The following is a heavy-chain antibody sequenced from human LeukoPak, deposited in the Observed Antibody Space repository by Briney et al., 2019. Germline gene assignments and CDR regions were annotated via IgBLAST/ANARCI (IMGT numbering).Heavy chain of an antibody. D-gene: IGHD6-13*01. J-gene: IGHJ4*02. V-gene: IGHV1-46*01. Sequence: ASVKVSCKASGYTFTGYYVHWVRQAPGQGLEWMGIINPSGGSASYAQKFQGRVTMTRDTSTSTVYMELSSLRSEDTAVYYCARGIAAAPYYFDYWGQGTLVTVSS. CDR2: INPSGGSA. CDR3: ARGIAAAPYYFDY. CDR1: GYTFTGYY.